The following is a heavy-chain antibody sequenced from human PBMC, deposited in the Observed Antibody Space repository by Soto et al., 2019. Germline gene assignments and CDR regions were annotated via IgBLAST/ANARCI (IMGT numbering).Heavy chain of an antibody. CDR2: IYYSGST. CDR1: GGSISSYY. J-gene: IGHJ5*02. D-gene: IGHD1-1*01. CDR3: ARAQGWNDGWWFDP. V-gene: IGHV4-59*01. Sequence: SETLSLTCTVSGGSISSYYWSWIRQPPGKGLEWIGYIYYSGSTNYNPSLKSRVTISVDTSKNQFSLKLSSVTAADTAVYYCARAQGWNDGWWFDPWGQGTLVTVSS.